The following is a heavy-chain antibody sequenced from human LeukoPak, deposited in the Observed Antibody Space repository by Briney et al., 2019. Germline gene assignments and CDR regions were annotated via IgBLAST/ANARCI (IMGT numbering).Heavy chain of an antibody. CDR1: GFTFSSYA. V-gene: IGHV3-23*01. D-gene: IGHD3-3*01. J-gene: IGHJ4*02. Sequence: AGGSLRLSCAASGFTFSSYAMSWVRQAPGKGLEWVSAISGSGGSTYYADSVKGRFTISRDNSKNTLYLQMNSLRAEDTAVYYCAKDRPEYYDFWSGYRSGYLDYWGQGTLVTVSS. CDR3: AKDRPEYYDFWSGYRSGYLDY. CDR2: ISGSGGST.